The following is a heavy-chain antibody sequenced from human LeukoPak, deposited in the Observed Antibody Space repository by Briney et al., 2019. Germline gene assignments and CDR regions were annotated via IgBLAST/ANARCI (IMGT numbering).Heavy chain of an antibody. V-gene: IGHV3-33*08. J-gene: IGHJ4*02. CDR3: ARAIGDYVHHGGFDY. CDR1: GFTFSSYA. D-gene: IGHD4-17*01. Sequence: GGSLRLSCAASGFTFSSYAMSWVRQAPGKGLEWVAVIWYDGSNKYYADSVKGRFTISRDNSKNTLYLQMNSLRAEDTAVYYCARAIGDYVHHGGFDYWGQGTLVTVSS. CDR2: IWYDGSNK.